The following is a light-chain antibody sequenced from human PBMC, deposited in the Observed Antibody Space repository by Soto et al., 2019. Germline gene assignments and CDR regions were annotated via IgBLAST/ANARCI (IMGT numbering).Light chain of an antibody. CDR2: GAS. V-gene: IGKV3-20*01. J-gene: IGKJ2*01. Sequence: EIVLTQSPGTLSLSPAERATLSCRASQSVSSSYLAWYQQKPGQAPRLLIYGASNRATGIPDRFSGSGSGTDFTLTISRLEPEDFAVYYCQQYGSSPYTFGQGTKLEIK. CDR1: QSVSSSY. CDR3: QQYGSSPYT.